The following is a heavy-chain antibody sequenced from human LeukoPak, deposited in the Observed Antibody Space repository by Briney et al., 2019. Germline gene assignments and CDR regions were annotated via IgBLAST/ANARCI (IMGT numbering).Heavy chain of an antibody. CDR3: ARSDWPYSSSGGPYYYYMDV. CDR2: LYYSGST. J-gene: IGHJ6*03. CDR1: GGSISSFY. Sequence: SETLSLTCTVSGGSISSFYWSWIRQPPGKGLEWIAYLYYSGSTNFNPSLKSRVTTSVDTSKNQFSLKLSSVTAADTAVYYCARSDWPYSSSGGPYYYYMDVWGKGTTVTVSS. V-gene: IGHV4-59*08. D-gene: IGHD6-6*01.